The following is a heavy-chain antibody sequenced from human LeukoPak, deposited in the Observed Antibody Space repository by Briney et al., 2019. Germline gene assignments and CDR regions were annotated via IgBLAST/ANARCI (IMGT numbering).Heavy chain of an antibody. J-gene: IGHJ4*02. Sequence: PGGSLRLSCAASGFTFSSYWISWVRQAPGKGLEWVANIKQDGSEKYYVDSVKGRFTISRDNAKNSLYLQMNSLRAEDTAVYYCARLPFRQWLDYWGQGNLVTVSS. V-gene: IGHV3-7*01. CDR3: ARLPFRQWLDY. D-gene: IGHD3-22*01. CDR1: GFTFSSYW. CDR2: IKQDGSEK.